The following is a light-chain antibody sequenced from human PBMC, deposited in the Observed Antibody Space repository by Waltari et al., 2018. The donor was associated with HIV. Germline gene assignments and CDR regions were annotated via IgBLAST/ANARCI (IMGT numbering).Light chain of an antibody. V-gene: IGLV1-47*01. CDR1: SSYIGSNS. J-gene: IGLJ3*02. Sequence: QSVLPQPPSASGTPGQRVTISCSGSSSYIGSNSVFWYQQFPGTAPKVLIYRNDQRRSGVPVRFSSSRSGTSAFLVIIGVRAEDEADYYCAAYDDNLPGWMFGGGTKLTAL. CDR2: RND. CDR3: AAYDDNLPGWM.